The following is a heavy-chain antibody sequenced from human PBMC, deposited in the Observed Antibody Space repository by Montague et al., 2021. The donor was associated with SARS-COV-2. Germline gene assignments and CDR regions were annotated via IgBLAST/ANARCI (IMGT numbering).Heavy chain of an antibody. J-gene: IGHJ3*01. V-gene: IGHV4-39*02. CDR2: IYYTGNT. Sequence: SETLSLTCTVSGGSITNNIDYWAWIRQPPGKGLEWIGSIYYTGNTYYNPSLKSRVTISVVTSKNHFTLKLSSVTAAETAAYYCARLKRYSDSSGSPSAFDFWGQGTKVTASS. CDR3: ARLKRYSDSSGSPSAFDF. CDR1: GGSITNNIDY. D-gene: IGHD3-22*01.